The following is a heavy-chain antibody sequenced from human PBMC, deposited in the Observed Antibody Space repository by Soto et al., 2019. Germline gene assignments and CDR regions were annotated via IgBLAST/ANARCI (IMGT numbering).Heavy chain of an antibody. CDR2: INAGNGNT. CDR1: GYTFTSYA. CDR3: AKSGYIIKFGGVIGNFDY. Sequence: ASVKVSCKASGYTFTSYAMHWVRQAPGQRLEWMGWINAGNGNTKYSQKFQGRVTITRDTSASTAYMELSSLRSEDTAVYYCAKSGYIIKFGGVIGNFDYWCQGILVTVS. V-gene: IGHV1-3*01. D-gene: IGHD3-16*02. J-gene: IGHJ4*02.